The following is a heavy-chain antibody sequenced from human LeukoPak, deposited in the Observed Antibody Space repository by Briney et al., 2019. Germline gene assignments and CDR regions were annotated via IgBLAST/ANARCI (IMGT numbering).Heavy chain of an antibody. CDR2: IYTSGST. V-gene: IGHV4-4*07. CDR1: GGSISSYY. D-gene: IGHD6-13*01. J-gene: IGHJ6*02. Sequence: SETLSLTCTVSGGSISSYYWTWIRQLAGKGLEWIGRIYTSGSTNYNPSLKSRVTMSVDTSNNQFSLNLSSVTAADAAVYYCARQMIAAGKNYYGMDVWGQGTTVTVSS. CDR3: ARQMIAAGKNYYGMDV.